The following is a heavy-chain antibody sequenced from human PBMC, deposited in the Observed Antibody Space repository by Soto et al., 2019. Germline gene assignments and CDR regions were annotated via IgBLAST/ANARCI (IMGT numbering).Heavy chain of an antibody. Sequence: SETLSLTCTVSGGSVSSGSYYWSWLRQPPGKGLEWIGYIYYSGSTNYNPSLKSRVTISVDTSKNQFSLKLSSVTAADTAVYYCARGLLVGAMNYWGQGTLVTVSS. D-gene: IGHD1-26*01. CDR3: ARGLLVGAMNY. CDR2: IYYSGST. CDR1: GGSVSSGSYY. V-gene: IGHV4-61*01. J-gene: IGHJ4*02.